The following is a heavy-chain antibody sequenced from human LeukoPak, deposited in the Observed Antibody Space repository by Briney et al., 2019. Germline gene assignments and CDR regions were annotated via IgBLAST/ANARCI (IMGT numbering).Heavy chain of an antibody. CDR3: VRIPNGANFPNWFDP. CDR2: ISGSGNEM. V-gene: IGHV3-21*01. D-gene: IGHD4/OR15-4a*01. J-gene: IGHJ5*02. CDR1: GFIFSNNA. Sequence: GGSLRLSCAASGFIFSNNAMNWVRRTPGKGLEWVSSISGSGNEMNYRDPVKGRFTISRDNTRNSLYLQMDSLRVEDTAIYYCVRIPNGANFPNWFDPWGQGTLVTVAS.